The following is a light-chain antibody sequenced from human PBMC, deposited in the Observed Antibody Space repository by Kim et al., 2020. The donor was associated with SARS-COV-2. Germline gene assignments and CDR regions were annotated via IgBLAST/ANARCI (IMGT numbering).Light chain of an antibody. CDR1: QFINSY. CDR3: QQTYSAPYT. CDR2: TAS. J-gene: IGKJ2*01. Sequence: ASVGDRVSITCRSSQFINSYLNWYQQKPGKAPKLLIYTASTLQGGVPSRFSGSGSGPDFTLTISSLQPEDFATYYCQQTYSAPYTFGQGTKLEI. V-gene: IGKV1-39*01.